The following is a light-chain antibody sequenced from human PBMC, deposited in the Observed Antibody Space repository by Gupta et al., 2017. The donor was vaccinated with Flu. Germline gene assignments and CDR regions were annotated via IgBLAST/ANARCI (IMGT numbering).Light chain of an antibody. CDR3: QQRTDWLWT. Sequence: GERAPLACRASQSVGTSLAGYQQKPGHAPRLLIYYASNSATGLPARFSGVWSGTDFTLTISSLEPEDFVVYYCQQRTDWLWTFGQGTKVEI. CDR1: QSVGTS. CDR2: YAS. V-gene: IGKV3-11*01. J-gene: IGKJ1*01.